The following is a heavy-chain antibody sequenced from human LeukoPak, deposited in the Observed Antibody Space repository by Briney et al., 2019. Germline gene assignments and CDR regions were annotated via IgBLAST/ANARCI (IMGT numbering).Heavy chain of an antibody. Sequence: GGSLRLSCAASGFTFSSYAMNWVRQAPGKGLEWVAAIGGSGGTTYYADSVKGRFTISRDNSKNTLYLQMNSLRAEDTAVYYCARDYDFWGNNWFDPWGQGTLVTVSS. D-gene: IGHD3/OR15-3a*01. CDR3: ARDYDFWGNNWFDP. CDR2: IGGSGGTT. J-gene: IGHJ5*02. V-gene: IGHV3-23*01. CDR1: GFTFSSYA.